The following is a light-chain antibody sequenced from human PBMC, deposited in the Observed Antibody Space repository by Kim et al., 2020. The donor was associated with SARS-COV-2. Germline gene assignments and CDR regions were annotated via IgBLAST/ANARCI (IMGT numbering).Light chain of an antibody. CDR3: MQYDDLPYT. CDR2: DAS. V-gene: IGKV1-33*01. CDR1: QDISYR. J-gene: IGKJ2*01. Sequence: DIQMTQSPSSLSASAGDRVTITCQANQDISYRLNWYQQKAGKAPKSLICDASKLQAGFPSRFSGSGSGTQFTFTITNLQPEDTGTYYCMQYDDLPYTFGRVTKLEI.